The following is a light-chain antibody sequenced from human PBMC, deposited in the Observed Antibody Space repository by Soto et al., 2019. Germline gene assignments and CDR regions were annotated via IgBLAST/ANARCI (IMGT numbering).Light chain of an antibody. CDR1: QSLLHSNGYNY. J-gene: IGKJ1*01. CDR3: MQALETPRT. V-gene: IGKV2-28*01. CDR2: LGS. Sequence: DIVMTQSPLSLPVTPGEPASISCRSSQSLLHSNGYNYLDWYLQKPGQSPQLLIYLGSNRASGVPDGLGGRGSGTVFTLKISRVEAEDVGVYYCMQALETPRTFGQGTKVEIK.